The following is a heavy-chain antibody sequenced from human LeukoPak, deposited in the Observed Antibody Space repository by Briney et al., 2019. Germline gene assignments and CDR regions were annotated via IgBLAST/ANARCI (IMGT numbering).Heavy chain of an antibody. CDR3: ARAMVTTGYYFDY. Sequence: SVKVSCKASGGTLSSYAISWVRQAPGQGLEWMGRIIPILGIANYAQKFQGRVTITADKSTSTAYMELSSLRSEDTAVYYCARAMVTTGYYFDYWGQGTLVTVSS. CDR1: GGTLSSYA. CDR2: IIPILGIA. D-gene: IGHD4-17*01. J-gene: IGHJ4*02. V-gene: IGHV1-69*04.